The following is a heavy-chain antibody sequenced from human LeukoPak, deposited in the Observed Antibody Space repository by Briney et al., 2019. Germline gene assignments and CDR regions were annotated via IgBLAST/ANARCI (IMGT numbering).Heavy chain of an antibody. Sequence: ASVKVSCKVSGYTLTELSMHWVRQAPGKGLVWMGGFDPEDGETFYAQKFQGRVTMTEDTSTDTAYMELSSLRSEDTAVYYCATDYYYDSSGSYYTVDYWGQGALVTASS. V-gene: IGHV1-24*01. D-gene: IGHD3-22*01. CDR2: FDPEDGET. CDR3: ATDYYYDSSGSYYTVDY. CDR1: GYTLTELS. J-gene: IGHJ4*02.